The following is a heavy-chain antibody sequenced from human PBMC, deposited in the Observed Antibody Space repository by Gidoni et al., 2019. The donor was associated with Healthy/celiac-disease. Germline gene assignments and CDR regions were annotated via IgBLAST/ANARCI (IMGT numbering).Heavy chain of an antibody. CDR1: GGTSSSYA. J-gene: IGHJ6*02. CDR2: IIPIFGTA. Sequence: QVQLVQSGAEVTKPGSSVKVSCKASGGTSSSYAIRWVRQAPGQGLEWMGGIIPIFGTANYAQKFQGRVTITADESTSTAYMELSSLRSEDTAVYYCARSEMATIEDYYYYYGMDVWGQGTTVTVSS. V-gene: IGHV1-69*01. CDR3: ARSEMATIEDYYYYYGMDV. D-gene: IGHD5-12*01.